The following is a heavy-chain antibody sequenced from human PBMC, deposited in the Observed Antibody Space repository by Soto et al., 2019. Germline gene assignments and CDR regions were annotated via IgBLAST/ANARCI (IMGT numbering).Heavy chain of an antibody. D-gene: IGHD3-3*01. J-gene: IGHJ4*02. CDR1: GYSFTSYW. V-gene: IGHV5-51*01. CDR2: IYPGDSDT. Sequence: GESLKISCKGSGYSFTSYWIGWVRQMPGKGLEWMGIIYPGDSDTRYSPSFQGQVTISADKSISTAYLQWSSLKASDTAMYYCATSRDLFRFLEWRLDYWGQGTLVTVSS. CDR3: ATSRDLFRFLEWRLDY.